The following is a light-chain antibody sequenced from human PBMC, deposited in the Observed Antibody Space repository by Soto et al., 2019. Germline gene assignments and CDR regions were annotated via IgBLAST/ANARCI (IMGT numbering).Light chain of an antibody. CDR3: AAWDDTLNGVV. CDR1: SSNIGGNT. V-gene: IGLV1-44*01. CDR2: TNN. Sequence: QSVLTQTPSASGAPGQRVTISCSGSSSNIGGNTVNWFQHLPGTAPKLLIYTNNQRPSGVPDRFSGSKSGTSASLAISGLQYEDEADYYCAAWDDTLNGVVFGGGTKVTVL. J-gene: IGLJ2*01.